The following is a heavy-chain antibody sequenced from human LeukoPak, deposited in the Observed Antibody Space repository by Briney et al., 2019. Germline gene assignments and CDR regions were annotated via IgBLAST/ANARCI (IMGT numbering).Heavy chain of an antibody. CDR2: IYTSGST. D-gene: IGHD2-2*01. Sequence: SETLSLTCTVSGGSISSGSYYWSWIRQPAGKGLEWIGRIYTSGSTNYNPSLKSRVTISVDTSKNQFSLKLSSVTAADTAVYYCARGVPAAGGYYDYWGQGTLVTVSS. V-gene: IGHV4-61*02. J-gene: IGHJ4*02. CDR1: GGSISSGSYY. CDR3: ARGVPAAGGYYDY.